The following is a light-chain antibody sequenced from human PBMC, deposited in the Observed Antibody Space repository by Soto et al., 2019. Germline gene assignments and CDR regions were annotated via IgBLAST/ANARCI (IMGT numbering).Light chain of an antibody. CDR1: QSVSSSY. J-gene: IGKJ1*01. CDR2: GAS. V-gene: IGKV3-20*01. CDR3: QQYVISRT. Sequence: ETVLTQSPGTLSLSPGERATLSCRASQSVSSSYLAWYQQKPGQPPRLLIYGASRRATGIPDRFSGSGSGSDFTLTIGRLEPEDFAVYYCQQYVISRTFGQGTKVDIK.